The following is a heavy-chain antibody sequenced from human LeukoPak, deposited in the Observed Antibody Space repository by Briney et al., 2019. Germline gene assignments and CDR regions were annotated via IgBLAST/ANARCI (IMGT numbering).Heavy chain of an antibody. D-gene: IGHD2-2*01. J-gene: IGHJ6*02. CDR2: INHSGST. CDR3: ARDNTVPAATLGNYYYGMDV. CDR1: GWSFSGYY. Sequence: SETLSLTCAVYGWSFSGYYWSWIRQPPGKGLEWIGEINHSGSTNYNPSLKSRVTISVDTSKNQFSLKLSSVTAADTAVYYCARDNTVPAATLGNYYYGMDVWGQGTTVTVSS. V-gene: IGHV4-34*01.